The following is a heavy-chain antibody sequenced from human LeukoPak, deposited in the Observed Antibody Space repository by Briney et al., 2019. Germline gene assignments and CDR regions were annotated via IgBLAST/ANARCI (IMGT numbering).Heavy chain of an antibody. D-gene: IGHD3-22*01. CDR2: IYTSGST. CDR1: GGSISSGSYY. V-gene: IGHV4-61*02. Sequence: SETLSLTCTVSGGSISSGSYYWSWIRQPAGKGLEWIGRIYTSGSTNYNPSLKSRVTISVDTSKNQFSLKLSSVTAADTAVYCYAKNPRLLDWFDPWGQGTLVTVSS. CDR3: AKNPRLLDWFDP. J-gene: IGHJ5*02.